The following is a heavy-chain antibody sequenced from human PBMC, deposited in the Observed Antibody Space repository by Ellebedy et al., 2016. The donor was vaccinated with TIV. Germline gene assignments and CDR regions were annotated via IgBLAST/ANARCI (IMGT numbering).Heavy chain of an antibody. Sequence: PGGSLRLSCAASGFSLRSYWMTWVRQAPGKGLEWVAKIRQEGDEIYYVESVKGRFTISRDNAKNSLFRQMNSLRVEDTAVYYCARRASYGDYAVQVNPWFDPWGQGTLVTVSS. CDR1: GFSLRSYW. D-gene: IGHD4-17*01. CDR3: ARRASYGDYAVQVNPWFDP. CDR2: IRQEGDEI. V-gene: IGHV3-7*01. J-gene: IGHJ5*02.